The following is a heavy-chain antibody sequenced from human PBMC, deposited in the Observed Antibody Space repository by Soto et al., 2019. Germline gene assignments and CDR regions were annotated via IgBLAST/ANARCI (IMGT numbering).Heavy chain of an antibody. CDR1: GGTFSSYT. CDR2: IIPILGIA. D-gene: IGHD3-9*01. V-gene: IGHV1-69*04. Sequence: ASVKVSCKASGGTFSSYTISWVRQAPGQGLEWMGRIIPILGIANYAQKFQGRVTITADKSTSTAYMELSSLRSEDTAVYYCARDITDYDILTGQDYWGQGTLVTVSS. CDR3: ARDITDYDILTGQDY. J-gene: IGHJ4*02.